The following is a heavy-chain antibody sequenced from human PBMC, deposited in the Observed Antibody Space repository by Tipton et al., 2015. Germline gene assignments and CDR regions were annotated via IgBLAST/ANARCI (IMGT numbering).Heavy chain of an antibody. CDR2: VRNKANNYAT. V-gene: IGHV3-73*01. CDR1: GFSFSGSS. J-gene: IGHJ4*02. CDR3: TLPPRF. Sequence: SLRLSCAASGFSFSGSSMHWVRQASGKGLEWVGRVRNKANNYATSYAVSVKGRFTISRDESTNTTYLQMNSLKTEDTAVYYCTLPPRFWGQGTLVTASS.